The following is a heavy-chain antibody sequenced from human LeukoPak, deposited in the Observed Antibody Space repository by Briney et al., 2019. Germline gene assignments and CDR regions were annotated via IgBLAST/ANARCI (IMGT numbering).Heavy chain of an antibody. CDR1: GFTLSSYE. J-gene: IGHJ6*04. CDR3: AELGITMIGGV. V-gene: IGHV3-48*03. Sequence: PGGSLRLSCAASGFTLSSYEMNWVRQAAGKGLEWVSYISSSGSTIYYADSVKGRFTISRDNAKNSLYLQMNSLRAEDTAVYYCAELGITMIGGVWGKGTTVTISS. D-gene: IGHD3-10*02. CDR2: ISSSGSTI.